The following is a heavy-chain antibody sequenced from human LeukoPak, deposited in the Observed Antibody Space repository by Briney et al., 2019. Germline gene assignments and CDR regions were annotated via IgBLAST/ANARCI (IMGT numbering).Heavy chain of an antibody. CDR3: ARTHYGSSGYYCDY. Sequence: SETLSLTCTVSGGSFSSSSYYWRWIRQPPGKGLEWIGEINHSGSTNYNPSLKSRVTISVDTSKNQFSLKLSSVTAADTAVYYCARTHYGSSGYYCDYWGQGTLVTVSS. CDR2: INHSGST. V-gene: IGHV4-39*07. J-gene: IGHJ4*02. CDR1: GGSFSSSSYY. D-gene: IGHD3-22*01.